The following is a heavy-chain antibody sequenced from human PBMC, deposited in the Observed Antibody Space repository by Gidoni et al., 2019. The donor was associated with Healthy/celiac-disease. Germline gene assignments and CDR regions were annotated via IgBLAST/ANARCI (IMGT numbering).Heavy chain of an antibody. Sequence: EVQLVESGGGLVQPGRSLRPSCAASGFTFDDHAMHWVRQAPGKGLEWVSGSSWNSGSRGYADSVKGRFTISRDNAKNSLYLQMNSLRAEDTALYYCAKAAVQGSGWLGHDYWGQGTLVTVSS. CDR2: SSWNSGSR. D-gene: IGHD6-19*01. V-gene: IGHV3-9*01. CDR1: GFTFDDHA. CDR3: AKAAVQGSGWLGHDY. J-gene: IGHJ4*02.